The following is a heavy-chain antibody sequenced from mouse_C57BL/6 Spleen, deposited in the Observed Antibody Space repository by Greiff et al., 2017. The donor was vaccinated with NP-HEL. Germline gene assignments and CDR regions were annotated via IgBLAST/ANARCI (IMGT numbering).Heavy chain of an antibody. D-gene: IGHD2-4*01. CDR3: ARSFDYRAMDY. CDR1: GYTFTDYY. Sequence: QVQLKESGAELVRPGASVKLSCKASGYTFTDYYINWVKQRPGQGLEWIARIYPGSGNTYYNEKFKGKATLTAEKSSSTAYMQLSSLTSEDSAVYFCARSFDYRAMDYWGQGTSVTVSS. CDR2: IYPGSGNT. V-gene: IGHV1-76*01. J-gene: IGHJ4*01.